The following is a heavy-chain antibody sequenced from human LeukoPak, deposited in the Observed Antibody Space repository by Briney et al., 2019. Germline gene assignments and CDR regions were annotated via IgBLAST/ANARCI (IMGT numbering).Heavy chain of an antibody. V-gene: IGHV3-30*02. CDR3: VIIGAAGVSTSATKFDD. D-gene: IGHD6-13*01. Sequence: GGSLRLSCAASGFTFSSYGMHWVRQAPGKGLEWVAYIQFDGSNEQYADSVKGRFSISRDSSKNILYLQMNSLRAEDTAVYYCVIIGAAGVSTSATKFDDWGQGTLVTVSS. CDR2: IQFDGSNE. CDR1: GFTFSSYG. J-gene: IGHJ4*02.